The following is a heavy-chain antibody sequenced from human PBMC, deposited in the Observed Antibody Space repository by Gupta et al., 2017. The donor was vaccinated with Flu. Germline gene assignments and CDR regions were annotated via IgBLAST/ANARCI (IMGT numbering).Heavy chain of an antibody. CDR3: AKSISSWTIDAFDV. Sequence: QLLSSGVGLAQPGGSLRFSCAGSGFTFDTYALSWVRLAPGKGLEWVAGVTGSGDGRYYAEFVRGRFTISRDNSRKILFLQMDSLIDADTACYYCAKSISSWTIDAFDVWGQETEVIGS. J-gene: IGHJ3*01. V-gene: IGHV3-23*01. D-gene: IGHD6-13*01. CDR1: GFTFDTYA. CDR2: VTGSGDGR.